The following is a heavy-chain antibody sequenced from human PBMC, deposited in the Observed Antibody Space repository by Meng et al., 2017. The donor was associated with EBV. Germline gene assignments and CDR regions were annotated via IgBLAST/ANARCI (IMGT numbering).Heavy chain of an antibody. CDR3: ASESGRGYTPDY. CDR2: FLPTLGAP. CDR1: GGPFRNNA. D-gene: IGHD3-10*01. V-gene: IGHV1-69*01. Sequence: QGQVVQAPAGVKKPGSSVKVSCKTKGGPFRNNAFSWVRQRPGQGLEWLGGFLPTLGAPNYAQTFHGRVPITADESTSTNYMDLSSLRSEDTAVDFCASESGRGYTPDYWGQGTLVTVSS. J-gene: IGHJ4*02.